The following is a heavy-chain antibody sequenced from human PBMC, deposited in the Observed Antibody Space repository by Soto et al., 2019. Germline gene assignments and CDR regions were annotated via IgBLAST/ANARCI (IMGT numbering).Heavy chain of an antibody. CDR3: AAGSNYFPFDY. Sequence: SAKVSCKASGFTFTSSAVQWVQQARGQRLEWIGWIVVGSGNTNYAQKFQERVTITRDMSTSTAYMELSSLRSEDTAVYYCAAGSNYFPFDYWGQGTLVTVSS. V-gene: IGHV1-58*01. CDR2: IVVGSGNT. J-gene: IGHJ4*02. D-gene: IGHD1-7*01. CDR1: GFTFTSSA.